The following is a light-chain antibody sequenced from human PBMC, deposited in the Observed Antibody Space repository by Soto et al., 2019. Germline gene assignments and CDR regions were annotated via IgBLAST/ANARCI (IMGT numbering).Light chain of an antibody. V-gene: IGKV1-9*01. CDR1: QGLISD. CDR3: QQLNSYPIT. CDR2: AAS. Sequence: DIQLTQSPSFLSASVGDRVTITCRASQGLISDLAWYHQKPGKAHKLLIYAASTLQSGVPSRFSGSGSGTEFTLTISSLQPEDFATYYCQQLNSYPITCGHGTRLEIK. J-gene: IGKJ5*01.